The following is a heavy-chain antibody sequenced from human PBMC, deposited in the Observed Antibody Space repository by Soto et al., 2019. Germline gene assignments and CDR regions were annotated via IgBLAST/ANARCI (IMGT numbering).Heavy chain of an antibody. CDR3: ARGGDYLYYYYYGMDV. J-gene: IGHJ6*02. Sequence: ASVKVSCNASGYTFTSYGISWVRQAPGQGLEWMGWISAYNGNTNYAQKLQGRVTMTTDTSTSTAYMELRSLRSDDTAVYYCARGGDYLYYYYYGMDVWGQGTTVTSP. V-gene: IGHV1-18*04. CDR2: ISAYNGNT. D-gene: IGHD4-17*01. CDR1: GYTFTSYG.